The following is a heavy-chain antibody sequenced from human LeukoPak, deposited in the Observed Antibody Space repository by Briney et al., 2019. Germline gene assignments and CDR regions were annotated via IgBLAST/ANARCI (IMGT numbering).Heavy chain of an antibody. D-gene: IGHD2-15*01. CDR2: MYYSGNT. CDR1: GGSISSGHYW. J-gene: IGHJ4*02. Sequence: SETLSLTCTVSGGSISSGHYWWGWIRQPPGKGLDWIGSMYYSGNTHYNLSLQSRVTVSVDTSKNQFSLKLTSVTAADTAVYYCVRQRGVGSWSFDYWGQGNLVTVSS. CDR3: VRQRGVGSWSFDY. V-gene: IGHV4-39*01.